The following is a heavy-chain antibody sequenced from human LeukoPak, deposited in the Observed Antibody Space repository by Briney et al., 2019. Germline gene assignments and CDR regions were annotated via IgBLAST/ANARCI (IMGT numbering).Heavy chain of an antibody. CDR1: GYTFTSYG. Sequence: GASVRVSCKASGYTFTSYGISWVRQAPGQGLEWMGGIIPIFGTANYAQKFQGRVTITADESTSTAYMELSSLRSKDTAVYYCARERIVVVTAIREGFDSGGQGPWSPSPQ. CDR3: ARERIVVVTAIREGFDS. V-gene: IGHV1-69*13. D-gene: IGHD2-21*02. CDR2: IIPIFGTA. J-gene: IGHJ4*03.